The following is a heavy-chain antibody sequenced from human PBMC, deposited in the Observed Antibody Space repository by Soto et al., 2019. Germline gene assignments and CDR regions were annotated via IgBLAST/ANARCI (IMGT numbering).Heavy chain of an antibody. Sequence: QVQLVESGGGAVQPGRSLRLSCAASGFTLSDYGMHWVRQAPDKGLEWVAVIWSGGNRKYYSDTVKGRFTISRDNHENTLFLEMNSLKDDDTAVYYCVRGGKTAGGFDVWGQGTMVTVSS. D-gene: IGHD2-15*01. V-gene: IGHV3-33*01. CDR3: VRGGKTAGGFDV. J-gene: IGHJ3*01. CDR1: GFTLSDYG. CDR2: IWSGGNRK.